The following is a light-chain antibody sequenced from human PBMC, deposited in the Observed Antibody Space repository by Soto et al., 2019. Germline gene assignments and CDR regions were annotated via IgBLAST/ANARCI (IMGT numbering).Light chain of an antibody. CDR2: DAS. J-gene: IGKJ1*01. CDR1: QTIRRW. CDR3: QHYISDPWT. Sequence: DLEMTQSPSTLSASVGDRVTITCRASQTIRRWLAWYQQRPGKAPKVLIYDASTLESGVPARFSGSGSETQVSLTISSLQPEDSATYYCQHYISDPWTFGQGTKVEIK. V-gene: IGKV1-5*01.